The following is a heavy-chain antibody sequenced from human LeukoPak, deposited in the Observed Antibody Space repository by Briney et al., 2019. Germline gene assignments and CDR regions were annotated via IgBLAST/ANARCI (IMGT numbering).Heavy chain of an antibody. CDR1: GYTFTSYG. J-gene: IGHJ4*02. Sequence: GASVKVSCKASGYTFTSYGISWVRQAPGQGLEWMGGIIPIFGTANYAQKFQGRVTITADESTSTAYMELSSLRSEDTAVYYCARDSQLFYNTKWYFNYWGQGTPVTVSS. CDR2: IIPIFGTA. V-gene: IGHV1-69*13. CDR3: ARDSQLFYNTKWYFNY. D-gene: IGHD2-8*01.